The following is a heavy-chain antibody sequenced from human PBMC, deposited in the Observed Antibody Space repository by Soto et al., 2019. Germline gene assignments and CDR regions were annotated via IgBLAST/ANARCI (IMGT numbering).Heavy chain of an antibody. V-gene: IGHV3-48*03. J-gene: IGHJ6*02. CDR1: GSTFISYE. D-gene: IGHD2-2*02. CDR3: ARDRYCSSTSCYRSYYYYGMDV. CDR2: ISSSGSTI. Sequence: PGGPWRLPFAASGSTFISYERTGFPRAPGKGLGGVSYISSSGSTIYYADSVKGRFTISRDNAKNSLYLQMNSLRAEDTAVYYCARDRYCSSTSCYRSYYYYGMDVWGQGTTVTVSS.